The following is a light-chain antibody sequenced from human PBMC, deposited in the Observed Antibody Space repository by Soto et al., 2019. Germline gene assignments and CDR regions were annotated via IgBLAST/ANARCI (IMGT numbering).Light chain of an antibody. CDR3: QQRSNWPALT. CDR1: QGIGDT. Sequence: EIVMTQSPATLSVSPGEGATLSCRASQGIGDTLAWYQQKPGQTPRLLIYDASNRATGIPVRFSGSGSGTDFTLTISSLEPEDFAVYFCQQRSNWPALTFGGGTKVEI. CDR2: DAS. V-gene: IGKV3-11*01. J-gene: IGKJ4*01.